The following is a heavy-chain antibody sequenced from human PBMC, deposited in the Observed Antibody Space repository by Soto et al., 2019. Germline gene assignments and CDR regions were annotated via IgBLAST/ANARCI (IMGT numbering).Heavy chain of an antibody. J-gene: IGHJ4*02. CDR1: GVTVSSNY. Sequence: EVQLVESGGGLVQPGGSLRLSCAASGVTVSSNYMSWVRQAPGKGLEWVSVIYSGGSTYYADSVKGRFTISRDNSKNTLYLQMNSLRAEETAVYYCARHGYNYGGGYFDSWGQGTLVTVSS. CDR3: ARHGYNYGGGYFDS. V-gene: IGHV3-66*04. D-gene: IGHD5-18*01. CDR2: IYSGGST.